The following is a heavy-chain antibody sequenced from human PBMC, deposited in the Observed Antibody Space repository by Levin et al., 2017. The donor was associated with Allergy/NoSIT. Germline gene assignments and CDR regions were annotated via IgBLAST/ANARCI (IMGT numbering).Heavy chain of an antibody. Sequence: SGGSLRLSCAASGFTFSSYAMSWVRQAPGKGLEWVSAISGSGGSTYYADSVKGRFTISSDNSKNTLYLQMNSLRAEDTAVYYCSKALDYYGSGVWAFDIWGQGTMVTVSS. CDR3: SKALDYYGSGVWAFDI. CDR2: ISGSGGST. CDR1: GFTFSSYA. J-gene: IGHJ3*02. V-gene: IGHV3-23*01. D-gene: IGHD3-10*01.